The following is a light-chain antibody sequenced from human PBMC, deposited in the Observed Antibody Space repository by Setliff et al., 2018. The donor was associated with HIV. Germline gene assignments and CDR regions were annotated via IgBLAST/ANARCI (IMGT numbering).Light chain of an antibody. CDR2: EVS. J-gene: IGLJ1*01. CDR1: SSDVGSYNL. Sequence: LTQPASVSGSPGQSITISCTGTSSDVGSYNLVSWYQQHPGKAPKFMIYEVSKRPSGVSNRFSGSKSGNTASLTISGLQAEDEADYYCSSYTSTSTLCVFGTGTKVTVL. V-gene: IGLV2-14*02. CDR3: SSYTSTSTLCV.